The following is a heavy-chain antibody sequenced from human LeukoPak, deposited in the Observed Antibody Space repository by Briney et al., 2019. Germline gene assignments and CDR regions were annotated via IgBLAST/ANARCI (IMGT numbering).Heavy chain of an antibody. Sequence: PGGSLRLSCAASGFTFSSYAMHWVRQAPGKGLEWVAVISYDGSNKYYADSVKGRFTISRDNSKNTLYLQMNSLRAEDTAVYYCARDKVIAVAGTPDYYYYGMDVRGQGTTVTVSS. J-gene: IGHJ6*02. CDR1: GFTFSSYA. D-gene: IGHD6-19*01. CDR2: ISYDGSNK. V-gene: IGHV3-30-3*01. CDR3: ARDKVIAVAGTPDYYYYGMDV.